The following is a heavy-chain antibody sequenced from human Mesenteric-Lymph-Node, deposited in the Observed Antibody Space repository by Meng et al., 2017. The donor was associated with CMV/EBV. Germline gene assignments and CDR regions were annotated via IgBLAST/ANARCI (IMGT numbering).Heavy chain of an antibody. CDR1: GFSLSSSGVG. CDR3: AHTGGSGSFPY. V-gene: IGHV2-5*02. J-gene: IGHJ4*02. D-gene: IGHD3-10*01. CDR2: IYWDDDK. Sequence: TFSGFSLSSSGVGVGWIRQPPGKALEWLALIYWDDDKLYSPSLKSRLTITKGTSKNQVVLTMTNMDPLDTATHYCAHTGGSGSFPYWGQGILVTVSS.